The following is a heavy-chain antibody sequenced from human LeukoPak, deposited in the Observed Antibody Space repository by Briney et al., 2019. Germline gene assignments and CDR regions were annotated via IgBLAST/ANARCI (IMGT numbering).Heavy chain of an antibody. V-gene: IGHV3-21*05. J-gene: IGHJ3*02. Sequence: GGSLRLSCAASGFTFSSYAMSWVRQAPGKGLEWVSYISSSSSYTNYADPVKGRFTISRDNAKNSLYLQMNSSRAEDTAVYYCARGVSRYFDWLLSREAFDIWGQGTMVTVSS. CDR1: GFTFSSYA. CDR3: ARGVSRYFDWLLSREAFDI. D-gene: IGHD3-9*01. CDR2: ISSSSSYT.